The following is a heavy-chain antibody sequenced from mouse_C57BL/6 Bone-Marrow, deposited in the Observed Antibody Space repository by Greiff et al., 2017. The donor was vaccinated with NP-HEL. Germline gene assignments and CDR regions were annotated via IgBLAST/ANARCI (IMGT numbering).Heavy chain of an antibody. J-gene: IGHJ4*01. CDR2: IYPRSGNT. CDR3: ARPSITTVVAPYYYAMDY. V-gene: IGHV1-81*01. Sequence: QVQLQQSGAELARPGASVKLSCKASGYTFTSYGISWVKQSTGQGLEWIGEIYPRSGNTYYNEKFKGKATLTADKSSSTAYMELRSLTSEDSAVYFCARPSITTVVAPYYYAMDYWGQGTSVTVSS. D-gene: IGHD1-1*01. CDR1: GYTFTSYG.